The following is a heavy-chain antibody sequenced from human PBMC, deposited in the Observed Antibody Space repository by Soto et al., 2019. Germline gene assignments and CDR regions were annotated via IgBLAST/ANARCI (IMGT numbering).Heavy chain of an antibody. J-gene: IGHJ4*01. CDR2: IYHSGST. CDR1: YGNIISSGCC. D-gene: IGHD3-10*01. Sequence: TVVYGNIISSGCCWSRIKKHTGKGLEWIGYIYHSGSTYYNTSLTSRVTISVDKSKNQFSVKLSSVTAAEPAAYYFSRGRPLILLVRELLPFDNWGQGVLGTVSS. V-gene: IGHV4-30-2*01. CDR3: SRGRPLILLVRELLPFDN.